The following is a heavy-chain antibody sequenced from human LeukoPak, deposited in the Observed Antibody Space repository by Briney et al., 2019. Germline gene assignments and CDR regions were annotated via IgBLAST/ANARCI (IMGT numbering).Heavy chain of an antibody. CDR1: GGSISSYY. Sequence: SESLSLTCTVSGGSISSYYWSWIRQPAGKGLEWIGRIYTSGSTNYNPSLKSRVTMSVDTSKNQFSLKLSSVTAADTAVYYCAREQSPRWPPNFDYWGQGTLVTVSS. D-gene: IGHD5-24*01. V-gene: IGHV4-4*07. CDR2: IYTSGST. J-gene: IGHJ4*02. CDR3: AREQSPRWPPNFDY.